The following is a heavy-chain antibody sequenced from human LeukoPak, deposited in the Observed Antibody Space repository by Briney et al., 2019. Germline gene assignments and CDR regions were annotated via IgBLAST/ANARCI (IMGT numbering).Heavy chain of an antibody. Sequence: RGESLKISCQAPGYSFTSSWIGWARQMPGKGLEWMAIINPGDSDTRYSPSFQGQVTISADKSISTVYLQWGSLKASDTAMYYCARQPGAGWFDPWGQGTLVTVSS. J-gene: IGHJ5*02. D-gene: IGHD3-10*01. CDR1: GYSFTSSW. V-gene: IGHV5-51*01. CDR2: INPGDSDT. CDR3: ARQPGAGWFDP.